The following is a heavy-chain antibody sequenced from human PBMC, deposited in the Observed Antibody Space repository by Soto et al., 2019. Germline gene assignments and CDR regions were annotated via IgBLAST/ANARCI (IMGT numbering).Heavy chain of an antibody. V-gene: IGHV3-33*01. J-gene: IGHJ4*02. CDR3: ARDRGYGGNSAFDF. CDR1: VFTFSTYV. D-gene: IGHD6-25*01. CDR2: IWYHGNTY. Sequence: PGGSRRRSWPTSVFTFSTYVMHGVRQAASKGLEWVATIWYHGNTYYYKVSIKGPFPVPRDNPQNTVFLQMNPLRAEDTATYYCARDRGYGGNSAFDFWGLGTRVPVPS.